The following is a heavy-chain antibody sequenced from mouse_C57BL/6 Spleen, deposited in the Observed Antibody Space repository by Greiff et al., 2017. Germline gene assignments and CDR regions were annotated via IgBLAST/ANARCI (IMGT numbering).Heavy chain of an antibody. V-gene: IGHV1-74*01. CDR2: IHPSDSDT. Sequence: QVQLQQPGAELVKPGASVKVSCKASGYTFTSYWMHWVKQRPGQGLEWIGRIHPSDSDTNYNQKFKGKATLTVAKSSSTAYMQLSSLTAEDSAVYSCAATIVQPGYFDYWGQGTTLTVSS. D-gene: IGHD2-12*01. CDR1: GYTFTSYW. J-gene: IGHJ2*01. CDR3: AATIVQPGYFDY.